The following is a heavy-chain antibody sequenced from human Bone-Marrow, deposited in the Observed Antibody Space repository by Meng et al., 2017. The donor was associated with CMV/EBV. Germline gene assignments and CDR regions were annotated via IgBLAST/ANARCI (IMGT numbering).Heavy chain of an antibody. CDR3: AKLPTTVEGVFLDY. CDR2: IGGSGGST. V-gene: IGHV3-23*01. CDR1: GFNFSSDA. Sequence: GFNFSSDAMGWVRRAPGKGLEWGSAIGGSGGSTYYAESDSVGGRFTISRDNSKNTLYLQMNSLRAEDTAVYYCAKLPTTVEGVFLDYWGQGTLVTVSS. D-gene: IGHD4-23*01. J-gene: IGHJ4*02.